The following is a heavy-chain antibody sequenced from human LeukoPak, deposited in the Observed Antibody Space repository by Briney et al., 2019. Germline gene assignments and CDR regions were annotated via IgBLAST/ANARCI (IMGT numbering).Heavy chain of an antibody. V-gene: IGHV3-30-3*01. D-gene: IGHD4-23*01. CDR1: GFTFSSYA. J-gene: IGHJ5*02. Sequence: PGGSLRLSCAASGFTFSSYAMHWVRQAPGKGLEWVAVISYGGSNKYYADSVKGRFTISRDNSKNTLYLQMNSLRAEDTAVYYCARALRDYGGWFDPWGQGTLVTVSS. CDR2: ISYGGSNK. CDR3: ARALRDYGGWFDP.